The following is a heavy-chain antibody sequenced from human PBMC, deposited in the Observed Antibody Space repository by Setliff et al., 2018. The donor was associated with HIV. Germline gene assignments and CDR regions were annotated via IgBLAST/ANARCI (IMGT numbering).Heavy chain of an antibody. Sequence: SETLSLTCTVSGGSISSYYWSWIRQPPGKGLEWIGYIYTSGSTNYNPSLKSRVTISVDTSKQQFSLEVSSVTAADTAVYYCARTRGYSYGTLAGFDYWGRGSLVTVSS. J-gene: IGHJ4*01. D-gene: IGHD5-18*01. CDR2: IYTSGST. CDR3: ARTRGYSYGTLAGFDY. V-gene: IGHV4-59*01. CDR1: GGSISSYY.